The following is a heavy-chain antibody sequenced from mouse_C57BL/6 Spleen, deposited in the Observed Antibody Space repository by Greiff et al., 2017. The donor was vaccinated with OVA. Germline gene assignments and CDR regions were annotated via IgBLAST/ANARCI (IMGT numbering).Heavy chain of an antibody. CDR1: GFTFSSYA. Sequence: DVQLVESGEGLVKPGGSLKLSCAASGFTFSSYAMSWVRQTPEKRLEWVAYISSGGDYIYYADTVKGRFTISRDNARNTLYLQMSSLKSEDTAMYYCTRAHDGYDYFDYWGQGTTLTVSS. CDR2: ISSGGDYI. J-gene: IGHJ2*01. V-gene: IGHV5-9-1*02. D-gene: IGHD2-3*01. CDR3: TRAHDGYDYFDY.